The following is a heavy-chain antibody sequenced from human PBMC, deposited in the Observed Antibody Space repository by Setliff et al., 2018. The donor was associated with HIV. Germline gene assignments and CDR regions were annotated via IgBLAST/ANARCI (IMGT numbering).Heavy chain of an antibody. CDR2: IHHSGTA. D-gene: IGHD2-15*01. Sequence: SETLSLTCTVSGGSITRTPYYWGWIRQPPGKGLEWIGSIHHSGTAYDNPSLKSRVTISVDTSKYQFSLKLTSVTAADTAIYYCVALVPGGGGRGPWGQGTLVTVSS. V-gene: IGHV4-39*07. J-gene: IGHJ5*02. CDR3: VALVPGGGGRGP. CDR1: GGSITRTPYY.